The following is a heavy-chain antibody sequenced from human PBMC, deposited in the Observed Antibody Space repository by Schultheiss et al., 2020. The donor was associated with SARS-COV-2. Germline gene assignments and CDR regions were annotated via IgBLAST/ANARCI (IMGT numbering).Heavy chain of an antibody. Sequence: GGSLRLSCAASGFTFSSYAMHWVRQAPGKGLEWVAVISYDGSNKYYADSVKGRFTISSDNSKNTLYLQMNSLRAEDTAVYYCARSPMVRGVILYDYYYYGMDVWGQGTTVTVSS. J-gene: IGHJ6*02. CDR2: ISYDGSNK. CDR3: ARSPMVRGVILYDYYYYGMDV. CDR1: GFTFSSYA. D-gene: IGHD3-10*01. V-gene: IGHV3-30*04.